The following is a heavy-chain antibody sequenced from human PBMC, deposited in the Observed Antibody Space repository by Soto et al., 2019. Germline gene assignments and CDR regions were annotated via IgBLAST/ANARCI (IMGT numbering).Heavy chain of an antibody. V-gene: IGHV3-7*01. CDR3: ARHQYYYGSGSVFDAFDI. J-gene: IGHJ3*02. Sequence: GGSLRLSCAASGFTFSSYWMSWVRQAPGKGLEWVANIKQDGSEKYYVDSVEGRFTISRDNAKNSLYLQMNSLRAEDTAVYYCARHQYYYGSGSVFDAFDIWGQGTMVTVSS. CDR1: GFTFSSYW. CDR2: IKQDGSEK. D-gene: IGHD3-10*01.